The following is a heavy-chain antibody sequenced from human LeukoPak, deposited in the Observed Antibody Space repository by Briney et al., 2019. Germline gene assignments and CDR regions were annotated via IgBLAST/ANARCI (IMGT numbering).Heavy chain of an antibody. CDR2: INHSGST. CDR1: GGSFSGYY. CDR3: ARFTYYYGSSGYYSGDY. Sequence: PSETLSLTCAVYGGSFSGYYWSWIRQPPGKGLEWIGEINHSGSTNYNPSLKSRVTISVDTSKNQFSLKLSSVTAADTAVYYCARFTYYYGSSGYYSGDYWGQGTLVTVSS. V-gene: IGHV4-34*01. D-gene: IGHD3-22*01. J-gene: IGHJ4*02.